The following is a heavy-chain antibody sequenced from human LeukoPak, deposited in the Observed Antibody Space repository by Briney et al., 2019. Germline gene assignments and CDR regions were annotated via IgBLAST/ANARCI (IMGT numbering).Heavy chain of an antibody. CDR1: GYSISSGYY. CDR2: IYHSGST. Sequence: ASETLSLTCTVSGYSISSGYYWGWIRQPPGKGLEWIGSIYHSGSTYYNPSLKSRVTISVDTSKNQFSLKLSSVTAADTAVYYCARDLLYNGSSGPAFDIWGQGTMVTVSS. CDR3: ARDLLYNGSSGPAFDI. V-gene: IGHV4-38-2*02. D-gene: IGHD3-22*01. J-gene: IGHJ3*02.